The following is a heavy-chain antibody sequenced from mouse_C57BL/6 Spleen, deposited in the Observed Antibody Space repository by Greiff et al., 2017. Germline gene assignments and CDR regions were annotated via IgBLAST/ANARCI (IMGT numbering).Heavy chain of an antibody. CDR1: GYTFTNYW. D-gene: IGHD2-3*01. Sequence: QVQLQQSGAELVRPGTSVKMSCKASGYTFTNYWIGWAKQRPGHGLEWIGDIYPGGGYTTYNEKFKGKATLTADKSSSTAYMQFSSLTSEDSAIYYCAREMDNFFDYWGQGTTLTVSS. CDR3: AREMDNFFDY. CDR2: IYPGGGYT. V-gene: IGHV1-63*01. J-gene: IGHJ2*01.